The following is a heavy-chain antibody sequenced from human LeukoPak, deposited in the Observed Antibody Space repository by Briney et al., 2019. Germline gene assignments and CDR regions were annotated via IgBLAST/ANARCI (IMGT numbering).Heavy chain of an antibody. CDR2: ISAYNGNT. J-gene: IGHJ4*02. V-gene: IGHV1-18*01. D-gene: IGHD2-15*01. CDR3: ARDGRPSWVVVAALLDY. CDR1: GYTFTSYG. Sequence: GASVKVSCKASGYTFTSYGISWVRQAPGQGLEWMGWISAYNGNTNYAQKLQGRVTMTTDTSTGTAYMELRSLRSDDTAVYYCARDGRPSWVVVAALLDYWGQGTLVTVSS.